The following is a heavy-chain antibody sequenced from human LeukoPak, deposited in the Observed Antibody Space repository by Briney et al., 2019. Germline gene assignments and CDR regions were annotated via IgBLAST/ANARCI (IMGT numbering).Heavy chain of an antibody. J-gene: IGHJ3*02. CDR2: INPNSGGT. D-gene: IGHD3-22*01. CDR1: GYTFTGYY. CDR3: ARDDSSGYTYDAFDI. V-gene: IGHV1-2*02. Sequence: GASVKVSCKASGYTFTGYYMHWVRQAPGQGLEWMEWINPNSGGTNYAQKFQGRVTMTRDTSISTAYMELSRLRSDDTAVYYCARDDSSGYTYDAFDIWGQGTMVTVSS.